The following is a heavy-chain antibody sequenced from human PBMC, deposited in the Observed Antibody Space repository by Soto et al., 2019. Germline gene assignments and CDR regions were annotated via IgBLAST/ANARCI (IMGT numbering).Heavy chain of an antibody. Sequence: PSQTLSLTCAISGDSVSSYSAAWNWIRQSPSGGLEWLGRTYYRSRFFSDYAESVKSRIIINPDTSKNQLSLQLKSVTPEDTAVYYCVRDRYSSSGWFDPWGQGTSVPVSS. CDR2: TYYRSRFFS. V-gene: IGHV6-1*01. J-gene: IGHJ5*02. D-gene: IGHD3-10*01. CDR1: GDSVSSYSAA. CDR3: VRDRYSSSGWFDP.